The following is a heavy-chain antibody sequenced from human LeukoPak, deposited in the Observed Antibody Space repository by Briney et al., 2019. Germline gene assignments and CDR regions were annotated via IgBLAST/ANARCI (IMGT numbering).Heavy chain of an antibody. V-gene: IGHV4-38-2*02. CDR2: INHSGST. CDR3: ARDSDHTAMVFKSFDY. CDR1: GYSISSGYY. D-gene: IGHD5-18*01. Sequence: SETLSLTCTVSGYSISSGYYWSWIRQPPGKGLEWIGEINHSGSTNYNPSLKSRVTISVDTSKNQFSLKLSSVTAADTAVYYCARDSDHTAMVFKSFDYWGQGTLVTVS. J-gene: IGHJ4*02.